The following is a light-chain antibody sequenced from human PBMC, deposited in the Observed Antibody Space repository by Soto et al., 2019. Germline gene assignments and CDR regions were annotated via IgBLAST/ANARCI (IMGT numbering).Light chain of an antibody. V-gene: IGLV2-14*01. CDR2: EVN. CDR1: SSDIGAYDY. Sequence: QYALTQPDSLSGSPGQSITISCTGTSSDIGAYDYVSWFQQHPGKAPKLMISEVNNRPSGVSNRFSGSKSGNTAYLTISGLQVEDYEEYVCLSYTTTCTHLLGT. J-gene: IGLJ1*01. CDR3: LSYTTTCTHL.